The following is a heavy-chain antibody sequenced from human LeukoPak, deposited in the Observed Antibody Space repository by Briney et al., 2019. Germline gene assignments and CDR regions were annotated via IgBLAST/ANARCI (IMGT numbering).Heavy chain of an antibody. Sequence: PSQTLSLTCTVSGGSISSGSYYWSWIRQPAGKGLEWIGRIYTSGSTNYNPSLKSRVTISVDTSKNQFSLKLSSVTAADTAVYHCARDIAARDYYYGMDVWGQGTTVTVSS. D-gene: IGHD6-6*01. CDR2: IYTSGST. J-gene: IGHJ6*02. V-gene: IGHV4-61*02. CDR1: GGSISSGSYY. CDR3: ARDIAARDYYYGMDV.